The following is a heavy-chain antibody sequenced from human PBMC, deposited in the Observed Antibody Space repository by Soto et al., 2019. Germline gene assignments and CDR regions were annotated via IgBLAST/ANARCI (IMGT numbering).Heavy chain of an antibody. J-gene: IGHJ4*01. D-gene: IGHD3-22*01. Sequence: QVQLVQSGAEVKKPGSSVKVSCTASGGTFSSYTISWVRQAPGQGLEWMGRIIPLLGIANYAQKFQGRVTITADKSTSTAYMELSSLRSEDTAVYYCARFDRGYYDSSGYTENWGQGTLVTVSS. CDR1: GGTFSSYT. CDR2: IIPLLGIA. V-gene: IGHV1-69*02. CDR3: ARFDRGYYDSSGYTEN.